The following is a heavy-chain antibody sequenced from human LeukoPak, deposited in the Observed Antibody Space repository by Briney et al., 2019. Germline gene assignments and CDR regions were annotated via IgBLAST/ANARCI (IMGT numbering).Heavy chain of an antibody. CDR1: GITFRSDG. V-gene: IGHV3-23*01. CDR3: AKLGAPAGTMD. Sequence: GGSLRLSCAASGITFRSDGMNWVRQVPGKGLEWVSSIIDSGGGTTYADSVKGRFTISRDNSKNTLYLQMISLRAEDTAVYYCAKLGAPAGTMDWGQGTLVTVSS. CDR2: IIDSGGGT. D-gene: IGHD6-13*01. J-gene: IGHJ4*02.